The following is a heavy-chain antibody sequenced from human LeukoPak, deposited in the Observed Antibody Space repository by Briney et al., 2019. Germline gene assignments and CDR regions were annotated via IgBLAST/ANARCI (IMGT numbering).Heavy chain of an antibody. D-gene: IGHD6-13*01. CDR1: GGTFSSYA. CDR3: ARVIAAAGTGYYYYMDV. CDR2: IIPIFGTA. Sequence: SSVKVSCKASGGTFSSYAISWVRQAPGQGLEWMGGIIPIFGTANYAQKFQGGVTITTDESTSTAYMELSSLRSEDTAVYYCARVIAAAGTGYYYYMDVWGKGTTVTVSS. V-gene: IGHV1-69*05. J-gene: IGHJ6*03.